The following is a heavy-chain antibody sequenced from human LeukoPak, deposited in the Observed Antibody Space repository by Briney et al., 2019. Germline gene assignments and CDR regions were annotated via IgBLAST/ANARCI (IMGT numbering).Heavy chain of an antibody. J-gene: IGHJ4*02. CDR1: GFTFSSYS. Sequence: PGGSLRLSCAASGFTFSSYSMNWVRQAPGKGLEWVSYISSSSGYIYYADSVKGRFTISRDNAKNSLYLQMNSLRAEDTAVYYCARKNGLDYWGQGTLVTVSS. CDR3: ARKNGLDY. CDR2: ISSSSGYI. V-gene: IGHV3-21*01.